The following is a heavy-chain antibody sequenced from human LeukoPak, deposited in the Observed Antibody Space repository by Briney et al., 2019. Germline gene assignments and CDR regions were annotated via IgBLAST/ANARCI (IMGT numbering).Heavy chain of an antibody. D-gene: IGHD3-9*01. Sequence: GGSLRLSCAASGFTFTNYAMTWVRQAPGKGLEWVSSISASGVMTYYADSVKGRFTVSRDNAKNSLYLQMNSLRAEDTAVYYCARKLRYFDRLKDQDWFDPWGQGTLVTVSS. CDR3: ARKLRYFDRLKDQDWFDP. J-gene: IGHJ5*02. CDR1: GFTFTNYA. CDR2: ISASGVMT. V-gene: IGHV3-23*01.